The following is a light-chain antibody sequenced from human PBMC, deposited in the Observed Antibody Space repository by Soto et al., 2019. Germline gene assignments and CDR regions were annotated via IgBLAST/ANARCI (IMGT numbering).Light chain of an antibody. Sequence: DMVMTQSPDSLAVSLGERATINCKSSQSVLYSTNNKNYLAWYQQKPGQPPKLLIYWAATRESGVPDRFSGSGSGTDFTLTISSLQAEDLAVYYCQQYYITPLTFGGGTKVEIK. V-gene: IGKV4-1*01. CDR2: WAA. J-gene: IGKJ4*01. CDR3: QQYYITPLT. CDR1: QSVLYSTNNKNY.